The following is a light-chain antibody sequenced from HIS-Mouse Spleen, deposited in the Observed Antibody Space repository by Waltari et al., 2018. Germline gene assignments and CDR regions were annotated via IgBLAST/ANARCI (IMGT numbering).Light chain of an antibody. CDR3: QSADSSGTYVV. CDR1: ALPKQY. CDR2: KDS. V-gene: IGLV3-25*03. J-gene: IGLJ2*01. Sequence: SYELTQPPSVSVSPGQTARTTCPVDALPKQYPYWYQQKPGQAPVLVIYKDSERPSGIPERFSGSSSGTTVTLTISGVQAEDEADYYCQSADSSGTYVVFGGGTKLTVL.